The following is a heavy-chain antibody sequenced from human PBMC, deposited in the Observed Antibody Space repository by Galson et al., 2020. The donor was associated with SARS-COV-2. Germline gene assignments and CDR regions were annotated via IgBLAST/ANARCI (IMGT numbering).Heavy chain of an antibody. CDR1: GFTFDDYA. Sequence: SLKISCAASGFTFDDYAMHWVRQAPGKGLEWVSGISWNSGSIGYADSVKGRFTISRDNAKNSLYLQMNSLRAEDTALYYCAKLYGFGELQDYWGQGTLVTVSS. J-gene: IGHJ4*02. V-gene: IGHV3-9*01. CDR3: AKLYGFGELQDY. D-gene: IGHD3-10*01. CDR2: ISWNSGSI.